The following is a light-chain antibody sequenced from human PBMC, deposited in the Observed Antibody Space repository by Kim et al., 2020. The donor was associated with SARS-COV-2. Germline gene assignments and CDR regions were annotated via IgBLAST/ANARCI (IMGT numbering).Light chain of an antibody. Sequence: SYELTQPPSVSVSPGQTASITCSGDKLGDKYAFWYQQKPGQYPVLVIYEDKKRPSGIPERFSGSNSGNTATLTVSGTQPMDEADYYCQAWDSSIVVFGGGTKLTVL. CDR1: KLGDKY. CDR3: QAWDSSIVV. V-gene: IGLV3-1*01. J-gene: IGLJ2*01. CDR2: EDK.